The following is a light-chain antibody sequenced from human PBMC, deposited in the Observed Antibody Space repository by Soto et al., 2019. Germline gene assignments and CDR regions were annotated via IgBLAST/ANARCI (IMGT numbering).Light chain of an antibody. CDR1: QGIRSY. CDR2: AAS. V-gene: IGKV1-9*01. CDR3: LQDFSFPLT. Sequence: DIQMTQSPSSVSASVGARVPITCPASQGIRSYVAWYQQKPGKAPKLLSYAASTLQSGVTSRFSGSGADTVFTLTIDSLQTEDFATYYCLQDFSFPLTFGGGTKVDIK. J-gene: IGKJ4*01.